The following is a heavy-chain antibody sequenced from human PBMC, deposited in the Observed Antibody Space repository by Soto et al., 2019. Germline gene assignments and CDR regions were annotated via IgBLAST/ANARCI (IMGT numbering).Heavy chain of an antibody. V-gene: IGHV4-59*12. CDR2: IYYSGST. Sequence: LSLTCTVSGGSISSYYWSWIRQPPGKGLEWIGYIYYSGSTNYNPSLKSRVTISVDTSKNQFSLKLSSVTAADTAVYYCARVRIAAAGTGYYYYYGMDVWGQGTTVTVSS. CDR3: ARVRIAAAGTGYYYYYGMDV. J-gene: IGHJ6*02. CDR1: GGSISSYY. D-gene: IGHD6-13*01.